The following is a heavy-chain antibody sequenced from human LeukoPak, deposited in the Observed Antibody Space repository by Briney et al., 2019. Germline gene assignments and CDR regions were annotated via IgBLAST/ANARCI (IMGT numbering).Heavy chain of an antibody. J-gene: IGHJ4*02. Sequence: PSETLSLTCTVSGGSISSSSYSWGWIRQPPGKGLEWIGSIYYSGSTYYNPSLKSRVTISVDTSKNQFSLKLSSVTAADTAVYYCARHPPSFWSGYYGFDYWGQGTLVTVSS. CDR3: ARHPPSFWSGYYGFDY. D-gene: IGHD3-3*01. CDR2: IYYSGST. V-gene: IGHV4-39*01. CDR1: GGSISSSSYS.